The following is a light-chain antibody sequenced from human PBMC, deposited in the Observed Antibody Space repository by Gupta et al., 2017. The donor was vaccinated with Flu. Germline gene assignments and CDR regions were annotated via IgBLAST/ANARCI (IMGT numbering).Light chain of an antibody. CDR2: EIS. V-gene: IGKV2-24*01. J-gene: IGKJ1*01. Sequence: DIVMTQTALSSLVTLGQPVSISCRSSRSLVHSDGNTYLTWLQQRPGQPPRLLMYEISHRFSGVPDRFSGSGTGTEFTLHISRVEAEDVGVYYCRQNTLFPWTLGPGSKVEIK. CDR3: RQNTLFPWT. CDR1: RSLVHSDGNTY.